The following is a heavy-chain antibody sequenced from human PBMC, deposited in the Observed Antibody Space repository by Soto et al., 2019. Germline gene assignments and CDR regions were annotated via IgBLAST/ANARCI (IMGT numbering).Heavy chain of an antibody. V-gene: IGHV4-39*01. Sequence: SETLSLTCTVSGGSISSSSYYWGWIRQPPGKGLEWIGSIYYSGSTYYNPSLKSRVTISVDTSKNQFSLKPSSVTAADTAVYYCARLEVGSGYDYDYYYYGMDVWGQGTTVTSP. CDR1: GGSISSSSYY. J-gene: IGHJ6*02. CDR3: ARLEVGSGYDYDYYYYGMDV. CDR2: IYYSGST. D-gene: IGHD5-12*01.